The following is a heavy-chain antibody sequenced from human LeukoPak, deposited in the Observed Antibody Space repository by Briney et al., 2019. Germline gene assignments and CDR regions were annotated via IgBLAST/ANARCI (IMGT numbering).Heavy chain of an antibody. J-gene: IGHJ5*02. V-gene: IGHV4-59*01. CDR1: GGSISSYY. Sequence: SETLSLTCTVSGGSISSYYWSWIRQPPGKGLEWIGYIYYSGSTNCNPSLKSRVTISVDTSKNQFSLKLSSVTAADTAVYYCAGGDDWFDPWGQGTLVTVSS. CDR2: IYYSGST. CDR3: AGGDDWFDP.